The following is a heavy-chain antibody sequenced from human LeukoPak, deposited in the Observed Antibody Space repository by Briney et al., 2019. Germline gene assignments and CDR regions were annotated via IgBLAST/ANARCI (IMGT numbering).Heavy chain of an antibody. Sequence: PGGSLRLSCTVSGFALSSYGMSWVRQAPGKGLEWVSAISGSGGSTYYADSVKGRFTISRDNSKNTLYLQMNSLRAEDTAVYYCAKPTDFYYYYYYMDVWGKGTTVTVSS. V-gene: IGHV3-23*01. CDR2: ISGSGGST. CDR1: GFALSSYG. J-gene: IGHJ6*03. CDR3: AKPTDFYYYYYYMDV.